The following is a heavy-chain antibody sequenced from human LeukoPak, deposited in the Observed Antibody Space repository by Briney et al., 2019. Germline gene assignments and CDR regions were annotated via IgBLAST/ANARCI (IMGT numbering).Heavy chain of an antibody. CDR3: AKSSGSYFKYIDY. CDR2: ISGSGGYT. J-gene: IGHJ4*02. D-gene: IGHD1-26*01. CDR1: KFTFSTFS. V-gene: IGHV3-23*01. Sequence: GGSLRLSCAASKFTFSTFSMSWVRQAPGKGLEWVSSISGSGGYTYYADSVKGRFTISRDNSKNTLFLQMNSLRAEDTALYYCAKSSGSYFKYIDYWGQGTLVTVSS.